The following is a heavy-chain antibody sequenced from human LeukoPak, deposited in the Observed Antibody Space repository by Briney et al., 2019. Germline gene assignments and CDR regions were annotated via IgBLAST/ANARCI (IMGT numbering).Heavy chain of an antibody. D-gene: IGHD3-9*01. CDR3: ARQYDILTGYLNWFDP. CDR2: MLYSGST. CDR1: GDSMSQYY. J-gene: IGHJ5*02. V-gene: IGHV4-59*01. Sequence: SETLSLTCSVSGDSMSQYYWTWIRQPPGKGLEWIGYMLYSGSTDYNPSLKSRVTISVDTSKNQFSLKLSSVTAADTAVYYCARQYDILTGYLNWFDPWGQGALVTVSS.